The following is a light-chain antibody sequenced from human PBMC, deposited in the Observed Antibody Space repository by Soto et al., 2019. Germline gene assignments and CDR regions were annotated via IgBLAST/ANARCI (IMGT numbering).Light chain of an antibody. J-gene: IGKJ4*01. V-gene: IGKV2-28*01. CDR2: LGS. CDR1: QSLLHRNGYNY. Sequence: DIVLTQSPLSLPVTPGEPASISCRSSQSLLHRNGYNYLDWYLQKPGQSPQLLIYLGSNRASGLPDRFSGRGSGTDFTLKISRVEAEDVGIYYCMPAIQTTLSFGGGTKV. CDR3: MPAIQTTLS.